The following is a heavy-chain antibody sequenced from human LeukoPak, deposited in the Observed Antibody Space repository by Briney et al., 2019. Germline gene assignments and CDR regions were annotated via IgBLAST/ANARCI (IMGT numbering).Heavy chain of an antibody. CDR3: ATSTGYSYGTYYFDY. D-gene: IGHD5-18*01. V-gene: IGHV3-23*01. J-gene: IGHJ4*02. CDR2: ISGSGGST. CDR1: GFTFSSYA. Sequence: GGSLRLSCAASGFTFSSYAMSWVRQAPGKGLEWVSAISGSGGSTYYADSVKGRFTFSRDNSKNTLYLQMNSLRAEDTAVYYCATSTGYSYGTYYFDYWGQGTLVTVSS.